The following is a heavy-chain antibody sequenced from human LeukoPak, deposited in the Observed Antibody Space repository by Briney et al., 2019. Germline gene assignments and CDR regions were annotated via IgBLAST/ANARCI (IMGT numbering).Heavy chain of an antibody. CDR1: GFTFSSYS. J-gene: IGHJ4*02. D-gene: IGHD4-17*01. CDR2: ISSSSSYI. Sequence: GGSLRLSCAASGFTFSSYSMNWVRQAPGKGLEWVSSISSSSSYIYYADSVKGRFTISRDNAKNSLYLQMNSLRAEDTAVYYCAREDLYGDYEFDYWGQGTLVTVSS. V-gene: IGHV3-21*01. CDR3: AREDLYGDYEFDY.